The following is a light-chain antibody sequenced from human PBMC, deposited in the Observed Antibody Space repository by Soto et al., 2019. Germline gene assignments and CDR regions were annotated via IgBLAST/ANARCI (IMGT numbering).Light chain of an antibody. Sequence: QPVLTQSPSASASLGASVKLTCTLSSGHSSYAIAWHQQQPEKGPRYLMKLNSDGSHSKGDGIPDRFSGSSSGAERYLTISTLQSVDDADYNCQTWGTGPAVFGGGTQLTVL. CDR3: QTWGTGPAV. V-gene: IGLV4-69*01. J-gene: IGLJ7*01. CDR1: SGHSSYA. CDR2: LNSDGSH.